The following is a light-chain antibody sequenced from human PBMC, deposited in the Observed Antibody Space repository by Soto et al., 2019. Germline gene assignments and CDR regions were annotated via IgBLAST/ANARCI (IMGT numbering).Light chain of an antibody. V-gene: IGKV3-20*01. CDR2: GAS. CDR1: QSVTSNY. J-gene: IGKJ1*01. CDR3: QQYGSSPVT. Sequence: VLTQSLGTLSLSPGVRATLSSGASQSVTSNYLAWYQQKPGQAPRLLIFGASIRVTGIPDRFIGSGSGTDFTLTISRLEPEDFAVYYCQQYGSSPVTFGQGSKVDI.